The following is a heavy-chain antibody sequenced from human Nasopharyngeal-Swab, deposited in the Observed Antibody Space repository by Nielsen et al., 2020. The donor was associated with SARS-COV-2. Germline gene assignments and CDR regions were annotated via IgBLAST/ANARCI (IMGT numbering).Heavy chain of an antibody. CDR2: INHSGST. Sequence: SETLSLTCAVYGGSFSGYYWSWNRQPQGKGQGWNGEINHSGSTNYNPTLKSRVTISVDTSKIQFTLKLSSVTAADTAVYYCARGGSSSWYYYYYGMDVWGQGTTVTVSS. CDR3: ARGGSSSWYYYYYGMDV. CDR1: GGSFSGYY. D-gene: IGHD6-13*01. V-gene: IGHV4-34*01. J-gene: IGHJ6*02.